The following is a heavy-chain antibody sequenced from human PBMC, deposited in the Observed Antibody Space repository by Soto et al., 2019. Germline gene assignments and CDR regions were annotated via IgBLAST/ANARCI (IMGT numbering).Heavy chain of an antibody. Sequence: QVQLVQSGAELRQPGSSVRVSCKASGGTLSKFGIAWFRQAPGQRPEWMGNILPIFDEPTYAFTLKNRFIMVADKSNDVVYMALGSLTSEDTDIYYCAKGRPYYLRGYIRHHDASDVWGQGT. V-gene: IGHV1-69*06. CDR1: GGTLSKFG. CDR2: ILPIFDEP. J-gene: IGHJ3*01. CDR3: AKGRPYYLRGYIRHHDASDV. D-gene: IGHD3-10*01.